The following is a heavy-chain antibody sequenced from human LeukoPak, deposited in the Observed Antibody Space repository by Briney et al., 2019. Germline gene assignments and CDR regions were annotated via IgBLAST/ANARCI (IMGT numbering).Heavy chain of an antibody. J-gene: IGHJ4*02. V-gene: IGHV4-59*08. CDR1: GGSISSYY. CDR2: IYYSGST. Sequence: PSETLSLTCTVSGGSISSYYWSWIRQPPGKGLGWIGYIYYSGSTNYNPSLKSRVTISVDTSKNQFSLKLSSVTAADTAVYYCASSISGYDFDYWGQGTLVTVSS. CDR3: ASSISGYDFDY. D-gene: IGHD5-12*01.